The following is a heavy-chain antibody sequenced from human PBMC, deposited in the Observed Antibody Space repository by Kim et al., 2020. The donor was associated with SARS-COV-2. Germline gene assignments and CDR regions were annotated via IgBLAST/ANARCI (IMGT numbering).Heavy chain of an antibody. CDR1: GFTFSSYE. CDR2: ISSSGSAI. D-gene: IGHD3-22*01. Sequence: GGSLRLSCAASGFTFSSYEMNWVRQAPGKGLEWVSFISSSGSAINYADSVKGRFTISSDNTKNSLYLQMNSLRAEDTAVYYCARGYSDSRHSPPGPWGQGTLVTVSS. CDR3: ARGYSDSRHSPPGP. V-gene: IGHV3-48*03. J-gene: IGHJ5*02.